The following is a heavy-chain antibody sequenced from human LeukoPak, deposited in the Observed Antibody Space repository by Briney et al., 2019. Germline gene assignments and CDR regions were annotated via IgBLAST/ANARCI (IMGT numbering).Heavy chain of an antibody. CDR2: TYFRYKWYS. CDR1: GDSVSSNTVV. J-gene: IGHJ6*03. V-gene: IGHV6-1*01. CDR3: ARVGDAGYYMDV. D-gene: IGHD2-21*01. Sequence: PSQTLSLTCAISGDSVSSNTVVWNWNRRSPSRGLEWLGRTYFRYKWYSDSAASMKSRISINPHTSKNQVSLQLNSVTPEDTAVYYCARVGDAGYYMDVWGKGTTVTVSS.